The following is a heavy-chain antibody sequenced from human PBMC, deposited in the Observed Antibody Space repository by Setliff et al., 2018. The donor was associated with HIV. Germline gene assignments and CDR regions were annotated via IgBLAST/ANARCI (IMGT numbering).Heavy chain of an antibody. CDR3: ARTWELPPVYGMDV. CDR1: GASISSYS. V-gene: IGHV4-59*01. Sequence: SETLSLTCTVSGASISSYSWSGIRQSPGKRLEWIGYIHSYGSTDYNPSLESRVTISVDTSKNQLSLKLRSVAAADTAVYYCARTWELPPVYGMDVWGQGTTVTVSS. CDR2: IHSYGST. J-gene: IGHJ6*02. D-gene: IGHD1-26*01.